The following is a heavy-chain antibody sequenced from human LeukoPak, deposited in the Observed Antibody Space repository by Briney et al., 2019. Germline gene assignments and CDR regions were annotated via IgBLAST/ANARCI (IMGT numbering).Heavy chain of an antibody. Sequence: GGSLRLSCAASGFTFSSYAMHWVRQAPGKGLEWVAVISYDGSNKYYADSVKGRFTISRDNSKNTLYLQMNSLRAEDTAVYYCARDYGGNIDYWGQGTLVTVSS. D-gene: IGHD4-23*01. CDR1: GFTFSSYA. J-gene: IGHJ4*02. CDR2: ISYDGSNK. CDR3: ARDYGGNIDY. V-gene: IGHV3-30-3*01.